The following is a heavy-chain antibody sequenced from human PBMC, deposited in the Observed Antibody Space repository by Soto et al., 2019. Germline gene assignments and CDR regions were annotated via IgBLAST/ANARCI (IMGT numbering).Heavy chain of an antibody. D-gene: IGHD3-3*02. Sequence: SETLSLTCTLSGGSISSYDWSWIRQPPGKGLEWIGYVYYNGRTSYNPSLKSRVTMSIDTSRNQFSLKLSSLTAADTAVYFCARLSTAWHYFDYWGQGALVTVSS. J-gene: IGHJ4*02. CDR3: ARLSTAWHYFDY. CDR2: VYYNGRT. CDR1: GGSISSYD. V-gene: IGHV4-59*01.